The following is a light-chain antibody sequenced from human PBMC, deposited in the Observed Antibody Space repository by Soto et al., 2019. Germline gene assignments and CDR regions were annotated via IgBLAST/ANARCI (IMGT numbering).Light chain of an antibody. CDR3: KSYAGSNTYV. V-gene: IGLV2-8*01. CDR1: RNDIGAYEF. CDR2: EVV. Sequence: QSVLTQPPSVSAAPGQTVTISCTGTRNDIGAYEFVSWYQHHPGKAPKLIIYEVVQRPSGVPDRFSGSKSGNTASLTVSGLQAADEADYYCKSYAGSNTYVFGTGTKVTVL. J-gene: IGLJ1*01.